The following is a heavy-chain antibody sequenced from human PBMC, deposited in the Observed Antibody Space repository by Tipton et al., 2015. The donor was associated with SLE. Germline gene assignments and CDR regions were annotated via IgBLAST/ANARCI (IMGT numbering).Heavy chain of an antibody. CDR1: GFTFSSYE. CDR3: ARGVYAAAGFDP. V-gene: IGHV3-48*03. J-gene: IGHJ5*02. CDR2: ISSSGSTI. D-gene: IGHD6-13*01. Sequence: SLRLSCAASGFTFSSYEMNWVRQAPGKGLEWVSYISSSGSTIYYADSVKGRFTISRDNAKNSLYLQMNSLRAEDTAVYYCARGVYAAAGFDPWGQGTLVTVSP.